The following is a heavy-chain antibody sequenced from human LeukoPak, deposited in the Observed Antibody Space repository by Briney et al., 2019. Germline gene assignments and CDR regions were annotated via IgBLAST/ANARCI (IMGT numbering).Heavy chain of an antibody. CDR1: GGSIRSYS. D-gene: IGHD2-15*01. CDR3: ARVKESSGGRMISGRFLDYKYYYMDV. J-gene: IGHJ6*03. Sequence: SETLSLTCTVSGGSIRSYSWSWIRPPPGSGLEWIGYIHHSRSTNYNPSLKSRVTVSVDTSKNQFSLILSSVTAADTAMYYCARVKESSGGRMISGRFLDYKYYYMDVWGKGTTVTVSS. V-gene: IGHV4-59*01. CDR2: IHHSRST.